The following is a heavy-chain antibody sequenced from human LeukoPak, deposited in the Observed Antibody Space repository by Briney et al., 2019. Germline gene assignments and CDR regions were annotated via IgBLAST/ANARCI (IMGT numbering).Heavy chain of an antibody. D-gene: IGHD3-10*01. CDR3: ARGLWGDYYYYYYMDV. J-gene: IGHJ6*03. CDR1: GGSISSYY. Sequence: SETLSLTCTVSGGSISSYYWSWIRQPAGKGLEWIGRIYTSGSTNYNPSLKGRVTMSVDTSKNQFSLKLSSVTAADTAVYYCARGLWGDYYYYYYMDVWGKGTTVTVSS. CDR2: IYTSGST. V-gene: IGHV4-4*07.